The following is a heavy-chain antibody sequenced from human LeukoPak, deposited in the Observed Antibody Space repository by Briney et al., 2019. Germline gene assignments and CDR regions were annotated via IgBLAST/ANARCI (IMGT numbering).Heavy chain of an antibody. CDR3: ARLSMRPPYLFDP. CDR2: IYYSGGS. CDR1: GGSISSSDYY. V-gene: IGHV4-39*01. Sequence: SETLSLTCTVSGGSISSSDYYWGWVRQPPGKGLEWIGNIYYSGGSYSSPSLESRVTISSDTSKNQFSVKLTSVTAADTAVYYCARLSMRPPYLFDPWGQGTLVTVSS. J-gene: IGHJ5*02.